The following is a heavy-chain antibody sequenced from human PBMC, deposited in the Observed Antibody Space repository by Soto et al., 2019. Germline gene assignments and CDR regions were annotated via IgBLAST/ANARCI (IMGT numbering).Heavy chain of an antibody. D-gene: IGHD6-19*01. CDR1: GYSFTSYG. CDR3: ARAICCGQWLGENDY. Sequence: GASVKVSCKTSGYSFTSYGISWVRQAPGQGLEWMGWISAYNGNTNYAQKLQGRVTMTTDTSTSTAYMGLRSLRSDDTAVYYCARAICCGQWLGENDYWGQGTLVTVSS. V-gene: IGHV1-18*01. CDR2: ISAYNGNT. J-gene: IGHJ4*02.